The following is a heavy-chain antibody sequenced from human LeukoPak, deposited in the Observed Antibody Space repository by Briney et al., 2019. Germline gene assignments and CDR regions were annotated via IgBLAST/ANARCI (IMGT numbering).Heavy chain of an antibody. CDR3: ARRLTQYDCFDP. Sequence: QTLSLTCAISGDSVSSNSVTWNWIRQSPSRGLEWLGRTYYRSTWYNDYAVSVKGRITVNPDTSKNQFSLHLNSVTPEDTAVYYCARRLTQYDCFDPWGQGILVTVSS. CDR2: TYYRSTWYN. J-gene: IGHJ5*02. CDR1: GDSVSSNSVT. V-gene: IGHV6-1*01. D-gene: IGHD2-2*01.